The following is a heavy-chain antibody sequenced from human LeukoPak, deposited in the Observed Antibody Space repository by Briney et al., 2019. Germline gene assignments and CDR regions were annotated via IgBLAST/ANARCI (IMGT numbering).Heavy chain of an antibody. D-gene: IGHD3-16*02. CDR2: INHSGST. V-gene: IGHV4-34*01. CDR1: GGSFSGYY. CDR3: ARGGYLFSDYVWGSYRPIDY. Sequence: PSETLSLTCAVYGGSFSGYYWSWIRQPPGKGLEWIGEINHSGSTNYNPSLKSRVTISVDTSKNQFSLKLSSVTAADTAVHYCARGGYLFSDYVWGSYRPIDYWGQGTLATVSS. J-gene: IGHJ4*02.